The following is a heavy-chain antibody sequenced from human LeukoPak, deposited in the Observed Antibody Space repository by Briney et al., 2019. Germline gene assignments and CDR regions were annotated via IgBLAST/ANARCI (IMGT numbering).Heavy chain of an antibody. CDR2: ISGYNSNT. J-gene: IGHJ4*02. V-gene: IGHV1-18*01. CDR3: ARDPTEDFWSGYYAYFDY. Sequence: ASVKVSCKASGYTCTTYGITWVRQAPGQGLEWMGWISGYNSNTNYAQKFQGRVTITTDTSTSTAYMELRSLRSDDTAMYYCARDPTEDFWSGYYAYFDYWGQGTLVTVSS. D-gene: IGHD3-3*01. CDR1: GYTCTTYG.